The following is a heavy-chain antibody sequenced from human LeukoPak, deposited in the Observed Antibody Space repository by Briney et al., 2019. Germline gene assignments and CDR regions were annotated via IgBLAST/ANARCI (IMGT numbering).Heavy chain of an antibody. D-gene: IGHD6-13*01. CDR2: ISSSSSYI. Sequence: GGSLRLSCAASGFTFSSYSMNWGRQAPGKGLEWVSSISSSSSYIYYADSVKGRFTISRDNAKNSLYLQMNSLRAEDTAVYYCARDEGYSSSWYGALDYWGQGTLVTVSS. CDR3: ARDEGYSSSWYGALDY. V-gene: IGHV3-21*01. CDR1: GFTFSSYS. J-gene: IGHJ4*02.